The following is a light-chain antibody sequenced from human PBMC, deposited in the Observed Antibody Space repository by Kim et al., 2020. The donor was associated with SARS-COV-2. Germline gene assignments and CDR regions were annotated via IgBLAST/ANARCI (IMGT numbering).Light chain of an antibody. Sequence: EIVMTQFPATLSVSPGERATLSCRASQSVAINLAWYQQKPGQTPGLLIYGASTRATGIPARFSGSGSGTEFTLTISSLQSEDLGVYYCQQYNNWPLTFGGGTKVDIK. CDR3: QQYNNWPLT. CDR2: GAS. CDR1: QSVAIN. V-gene: IGKV3-15*01. J-gene: IGKJ4*01.